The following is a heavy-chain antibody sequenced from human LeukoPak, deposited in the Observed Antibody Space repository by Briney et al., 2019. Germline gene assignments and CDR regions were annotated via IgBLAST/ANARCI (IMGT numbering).Heavy chain of an antibody. CDR3: ARDREAIAVAGSSFDY. CDR2: ISSSGSTI. CDR1: GFTFSSYA. J-gene: IGHJ4*02. V-gene: IGHV3-48*04. D-gene: IGHD6-19*01. Sequence: GGSLRLSCAASGFTFSSYAMSWVRQAPGKGLEWVSYISSSGSTIYYADSVKGRFTISRDNAKNSLYLQMNSLRAEDTAVYYCARDREAIAVAGSSFDYWGQGTLVTVSS.